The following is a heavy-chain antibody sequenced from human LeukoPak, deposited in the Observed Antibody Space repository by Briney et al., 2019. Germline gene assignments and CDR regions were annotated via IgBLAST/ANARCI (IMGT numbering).Heavy chain of an antibody. CDR3: ARRDPFDY. CDR1: GFTFSSYA. J-gene: IGHJ4*02. Sequence: PGGSLRLSCAASGFTFSSYAMSWVRQAPGKGLEWVSAISGSGGSTYHADSVKGRFTISRDNAANSLYLQMNNLRDEDTAVYYCARRDPFDYWGQGTMVTVSS. CDR2: ISGSGGST. V-gene: IGHV3-23*01.